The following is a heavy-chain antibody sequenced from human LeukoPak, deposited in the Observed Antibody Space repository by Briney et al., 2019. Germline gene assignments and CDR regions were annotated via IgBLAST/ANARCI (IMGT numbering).Heavy chain of an antibody. CDR3: ASRDKNYYDSSGYYGGRVYWYFDL. Sequence: PSETLSLTCTVSGGSISSYYWSWIRQPPGKGLEWIGYIYYSGSTNYNPSLKSRVTISVDTSKNQFSLKLSSVTAADTAVYYCASRDKNYYDSSGYYGGRVYWYFDLWGRGTLVTVSS. D-gene: IGHD3-22*01. CDR2: IYYSGST. CDR1: GGSISSYY. J-gene: IGHJ2*01. V-gene: IGHV4-59*08.